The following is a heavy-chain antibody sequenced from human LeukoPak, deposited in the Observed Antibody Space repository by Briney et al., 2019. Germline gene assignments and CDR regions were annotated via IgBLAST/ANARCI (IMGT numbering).Heavy chain of an antibody. Sequence: GASVKVSCKTSGYSFIDYYIHWVRQAPGQGLEWRGWINSNSADTNYAQNFQGRVTMTRDTSISTAYMELSRLRSDDTALYYCARIGISARGTNFHHWGQGTLVTVSS. CDR2: INSNSADT. D-gene: IGHD6-13*01. CDR3: ARIGISARGTNFHH. V-gene: IGHV1-2*02. CDR1: GYSFIDYY. J-gene: IGHJ1*01.